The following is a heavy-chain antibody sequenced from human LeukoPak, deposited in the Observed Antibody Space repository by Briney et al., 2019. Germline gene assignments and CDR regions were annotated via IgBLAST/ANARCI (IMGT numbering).Heavy chain of an antibody. Sequence: GGSLRLSCAASGFSFSSYGMHWVRQAPGKGLEWVALIWNDGRNTYYGDSVKGRFTISRGNSENTLYLQMNSLRAEDTAVYYCARDSRHCSGGSCYADGTVDFWAQGTLVTVSS. CDR3: ARDSRHCSGGSCYADGTVDF. CDR1: GFSFSSYG. D-gene: IGHD2-15*01. V-gene: IGHV3-33*01. J-gene: IGHJ4*02. CDR2: IWNDGRNT.